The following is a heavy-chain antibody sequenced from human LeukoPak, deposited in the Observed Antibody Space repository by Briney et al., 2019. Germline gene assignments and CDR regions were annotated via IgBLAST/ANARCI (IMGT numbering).Heavy chain of an antibody. CDR2: IWYDGSNK. CDR3: ARGAYCSGGSCFPYYYYGMDV. J-gene: IGHJ6*02. Sequence: GGSLRLSCAASGFTFSSYGMHWVRQAPGKGLEWVAVIWYDGSNKYYADSVKGRFTISRDNSKNTLYLQMNSLRAEDTAVYYCARGAYCSGGSCFPYYYYGMDVWGQGTTVTVSS. D-gene: IGHD2-15*01. V-gene: IGHV3-33*01. CDR1: GFTFSSYG.